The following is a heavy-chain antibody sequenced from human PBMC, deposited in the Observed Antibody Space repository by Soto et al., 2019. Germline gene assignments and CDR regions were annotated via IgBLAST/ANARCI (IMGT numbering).Heavy chain of an antibody. V-gene: IGHV1-24*01. CDR2: FDPEDGET. CDR1: GYTLTEVS. D-gene: IGHD6-13*01. Sequence: ASVKVSCKVSGYTLTEVSMHWVRQAPGKGLEWMGGFDPEDGETIYAQKFQGRVTMTEDTSTDTAYMELSSLRSEDTAVYYCATDPPYSSSWYWFDPWGQRTLVTVSS. J-gene: IGHJ5*02. CDR3: ATDPPYSSSWYWFDP.